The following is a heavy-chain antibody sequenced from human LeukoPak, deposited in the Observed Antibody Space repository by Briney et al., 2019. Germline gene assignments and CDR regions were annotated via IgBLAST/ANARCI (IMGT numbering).Heavy chain of an antibody. CDR3: VSQLGGTTFH. CDR1: GVSINTYF. D-gene: IGHD1/OR15-1a*01. CDR2: VYYNGIT. Sequence: SETLSLTCTASGVSINTYFWSWIRQPPGKGLEWIGYVYYNGITNYNPSLKSRVSISLDTSKNQFSLRLNSVTAAETAVYYCVSQLGGTTFHWGQGTLVTVSS. J-gene: IGHJ4*02. V-gene: IGHV4-59*01.